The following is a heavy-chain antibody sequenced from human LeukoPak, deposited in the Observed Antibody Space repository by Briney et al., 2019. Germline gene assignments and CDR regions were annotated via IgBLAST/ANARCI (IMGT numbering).Heavy chain of an antibody. CDR2: ISGSGGST. D-gene: IGHD3-10*01. V-gene: IGHV3-23*01. J-gene: IGHJ4*02. Sequence: GGSLRLSCAASGFTFSSYAMSWVRQAPGKGLEWVSAISGSGGSTYYADSVKGQFTISRDNSKNTLYLQMNSLRAENTAVYYCAKDQGYGSGRYYFDYWGQGTLVTVSS. CDR1: GFTFSSYA. CDR3: AKDQGYGSGRYYFDY.